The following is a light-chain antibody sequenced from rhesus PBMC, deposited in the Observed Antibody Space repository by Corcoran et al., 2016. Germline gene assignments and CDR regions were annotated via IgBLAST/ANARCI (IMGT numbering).Light chain of an antibody. J-gene: IGKJ1*01. V-gene: IGKV1-25*01. CDR1: QGISKY. CDR3: QQHKTYPPA. Sequence: DIQMTQSPSSLSASVGDTVTITCQASQGISKYLAWYQQKPGKSPKLLIYDASTLQSVVPSRFSGSGSGTEFSLTISILQPEDFATYYCQQHKTYPPAFGQGTKVEIK. CDR2: DAS.